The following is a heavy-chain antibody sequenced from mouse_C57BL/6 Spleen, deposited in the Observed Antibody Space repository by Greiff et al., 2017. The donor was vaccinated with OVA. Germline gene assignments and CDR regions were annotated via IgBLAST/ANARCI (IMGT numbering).Heavy chain of an antibody. CDR3: ARSGDYYGSSSLDY. V-gene: IGHV1-81*01. CDR2: IYPRSGNT. CDR1: GYTFTSYG. J-gene: IGHJ2*01. Sequence: VQRVESGAELARPGASVKLSCKASGYTFTSYGISWVKQRTGQGLEWIGEIYPRSGNTYYNEKFKGKATLTADKSSSTAYMELRSLTSEDSAVYFCARSGDYYGSSSLDYWGQGTTLTVSS. D-gene: IGHD1-1*01.